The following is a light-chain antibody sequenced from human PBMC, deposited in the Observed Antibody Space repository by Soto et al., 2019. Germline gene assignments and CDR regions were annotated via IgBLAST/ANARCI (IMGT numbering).Light chain of an antibody. CDR1: VGL. V-gene: IGLV2-23*01. CDR2: DDT. CDR3: CLYVGGRTYV. Sequence: QSVLTQRASVSGSPGQSISISCTGTVGLVSWYQQHPGKVPKLIIYDDTKRPSGVSSRFSGSKSGNTASLTISGLQTEDEADYYCCLYVGGRTYVFGTGTKVTVL. J-gene: IGLJ1*01.